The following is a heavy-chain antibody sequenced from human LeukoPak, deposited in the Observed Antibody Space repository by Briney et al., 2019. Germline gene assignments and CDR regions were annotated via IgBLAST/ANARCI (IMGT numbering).Heavy chain of an antibody. J-gene: IGHJ1*01. V-gene: IGHV4-59*12. CDR1: GGSISSYY. CDR3: ARSLDYGDYFQH. Sequence: SETLSLTCTVSGGSISSYYWSWIRQPPGKGLEWIGYIYYSGSTNYNPSLKSRVTMSVDTSKNQFSLKLSSVTAADTAVYYCARSLDYGDYFQHWGQGTLVTVSS. D-gene: IGHD3/OR15-3a*01. CDR2: IYYSGST.